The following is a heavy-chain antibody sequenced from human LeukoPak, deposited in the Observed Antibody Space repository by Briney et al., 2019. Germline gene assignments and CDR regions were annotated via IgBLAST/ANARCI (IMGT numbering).Heavy chain of an antibody. CDR1: GFTFDDYG. Sequence: GGSLRLSCAASGFTFDDYGMSWVRQAPAKGLEWVYSINWNGGSTGYADSVKGRFTISRDNAKNSLYLQMNRLRAEDTALYYCARVGDYYDSSGYSRPFDPWGQGTLVTVSS. D-gene: IGHD3-22*01. CDR3: ARVGDYYDSSGYSRPFDP. CDR2: INWNGGST. V-gene: IGHV3-20*04. J-gene: IGHJ5*02.